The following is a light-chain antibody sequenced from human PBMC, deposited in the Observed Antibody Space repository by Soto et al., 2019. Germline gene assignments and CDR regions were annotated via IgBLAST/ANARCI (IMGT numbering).Light chain of an antibody. CDR3: SSYTSSSTYV. J-gene: IGLJ1*01. V-gene: IGLV2-14*01. CDR2: EVT. CDR1: GSDVGGYDY. Sequence: QSALTQPASVSGSPGQSITISCTGTGSDVGGYDYVSWYQHHPGKAPKVMIYEVTNRPSGVSNRFSASKSGNTASLTISGLLAEDEADYYCSSYTSSSTYVFGSGTKVTVL.